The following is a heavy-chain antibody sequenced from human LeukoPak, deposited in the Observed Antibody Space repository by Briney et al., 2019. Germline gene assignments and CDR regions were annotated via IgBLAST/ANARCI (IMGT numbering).Heavy chain of an antibody. CDR1: GYTFTSYG. V-gene: IGHV1-8*03. D-gene: IGHD3-3*01. Sequence: ASVKVSCKASGYTFTSYGISWVRQAPGQGLEWMGWMNPNSGNTGYAQKFQGRVTITRNTSISTAYMELSSLRSEDTAVYYCAGGGGLRFLEWFDYWGQGTLVTVSS. CDR2: MNPNSGNT. J-gene: IGHJ4*02. CDR3: AGGGGLRFLEWFDY.